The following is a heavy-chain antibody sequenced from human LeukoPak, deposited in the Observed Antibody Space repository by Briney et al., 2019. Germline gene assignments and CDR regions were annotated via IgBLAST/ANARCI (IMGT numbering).Heavy chain of an antibody. J-gene: IGHJ4*02. D-gene: IGHD6-13*01. V-gene: IGHV3-23*01. CDR1: GFTFSSYW. Sequence: GGPLRLSCAASGFTFSSYWMSWVRQAPGKGLEWVSGISGRGASKYYADSVKGRFTISRDNSKNTLYLQMNSLRAEDTAVYYCARCIAAAGIDYWGQGTLVTVSS. CDR2: ISGRGASK. CDR3: ARCIAAAGIDY.